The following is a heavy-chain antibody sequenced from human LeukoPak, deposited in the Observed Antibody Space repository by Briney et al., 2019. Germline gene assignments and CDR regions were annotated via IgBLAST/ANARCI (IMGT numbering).Heavy chain of an antibody. V-gene: IGHV1-69*04. Sequence: GASVKVSCKASVGTFSSYAISWVRPAPGQGLEWMGRIIPILGIANYAQKFQGRVTITADKSTSTAYMELSSLRSEDTAVYYCGYSTYYYDSSGLPPGYWGQGTLVTVSS. D-gene: IGHD3-22*01. CDR3: GYSTYYYDSSGLPPGY. CDR2: IIPILGIA. J-gene: IGHJ4*02. CDR1: VGTFSSYA.